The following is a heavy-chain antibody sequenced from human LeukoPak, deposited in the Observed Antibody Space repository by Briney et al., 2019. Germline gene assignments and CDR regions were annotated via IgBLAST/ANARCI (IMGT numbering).Heavy chain of an antibody. CDR2: IYTSGST. V-gene: IGHV4-61*02. CDR3: ARLLWFGELLQNWFDP. CDR1: GASISSSGYY. J-gene: IGHJ5*02. D-gene: IGHD3-10*01. Sequence: SQTLSLTCTVSGASISSSGYYWSWIRQPAGKGLEWIGRIYTSGSTNYNPSLKSRVTISVDTSKNQFSLKLSSVTAADTAVYYCARLLWFGELLQNWFDPWGQGTLVTVSS.